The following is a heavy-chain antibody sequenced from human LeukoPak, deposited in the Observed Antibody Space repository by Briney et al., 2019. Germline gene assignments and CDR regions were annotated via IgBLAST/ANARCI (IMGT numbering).Heavy chain of an antibody. Sequence: GGSLRLSCAASGFTFSSYAMSWVRQAPGKGLEWVSAISGSGGSTYYADSVKGRFTISRDNAKNSLYLQMNSLRAEDTALYYCASNGGTGTGGAFDIWGQGTMVTVSS. CDR1: GFTFSSYA. V-gene: IGHV3-23*01. D-gene: IGHD3-16*01. CDR3: ASNGGTGTGGAFDI. J-gene: IGHJ3*02. CDR2: ISGSGGST.